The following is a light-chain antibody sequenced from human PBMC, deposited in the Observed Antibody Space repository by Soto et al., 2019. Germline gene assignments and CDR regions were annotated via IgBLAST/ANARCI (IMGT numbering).Light chain of an antibody. Sequence: QAVVTQEPSFSVSPGGTVTLTCGLSSGSVSTSYYPSWYQQTPGQAPRTLIYSTNTRSSGVPDRFSCSLLGNKAALTITGAQADDESDYYCVLYMGSGIWVVGGGTKVTVL. CDR1: SGSVSTSYY. CDR2: STN. CDR3: VLYMGSGIWV. J-gene: IGLJ2*01. V-gene: IGLV8-61*01.